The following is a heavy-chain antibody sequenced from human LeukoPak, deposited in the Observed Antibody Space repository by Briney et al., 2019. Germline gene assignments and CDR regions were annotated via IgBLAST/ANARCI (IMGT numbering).Heavy chain of an antibody. CDR2: INHSGST. CDR3: GRGRQQLALDY. V-gene: IGHV4-34*01. D-gene: IGHD6-13*01. CDR1: GGSFSGYY. Sequence: SETLSLTCAVYGGSFSGYYWSWLRQPPGKGLEWIGEINHSGSTNYNPSLKSRVTISVDTSKNQFSLKLSSVTAADTAVYYCGRGRQQLALDYWGQGTLVTVSS. J-gene: IGHJ4*02.